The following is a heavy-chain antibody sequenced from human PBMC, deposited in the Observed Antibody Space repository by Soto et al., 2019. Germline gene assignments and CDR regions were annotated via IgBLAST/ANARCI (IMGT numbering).Heavy chain of an antibody. CDR2: ISGSGGST. D-gene: IGHD3-3*01. CDR1: GFTFSSYA. Sequence: GGSLRLSCAASGFTFSSYAMSWVRQAPGKGLEWVSAISGSGGSTYYADSVKGRFTISRDNSKNTLYLQMNSLRAEDTAVYYCAKGYDFWSGLSPHADAFDIWGQGTMVTVSS. CDR3: AKGYDFWSGLSPHADAFDI. J-gene: IGHJ3*02. V-gene: IGHV3-23*01.